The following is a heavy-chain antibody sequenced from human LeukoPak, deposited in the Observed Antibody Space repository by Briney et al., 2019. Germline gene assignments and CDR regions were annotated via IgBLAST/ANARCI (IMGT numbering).Heavy chain of an antibody. V-gene: IGHV3-13*01. CDR2: IGKAGDT. CDR3: ASLGDSIY. J-gene: IGHJ4*02. D-gene: IGHD1-26*01. Sequence: GGYLRLSCAASGFASTDYDMHWVRLATGGGLEWVSSIGKAGDTYYADSVKGRFTISRENANNHFYLQMNSLRAGDTAVYFCASLGDSIYWGQGTLVTVSS. CDR1: GFASTDYD.